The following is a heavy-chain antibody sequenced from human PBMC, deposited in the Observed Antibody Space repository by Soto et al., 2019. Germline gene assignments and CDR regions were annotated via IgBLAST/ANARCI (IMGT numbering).Heavy chain of an antibody. V-gene: IGHV1-69*13. J-gene: IGHJ3*02. D-gene: IGHD3-22*01. Sequence: ASVKVSCKASGGTFSSYAISWVRQAPGQGLEWMGGIIPIFGTANYAQKFQGRVTITADESTSTAYMELSSLRSEDTAVYYCARARREIVVVRVISGAFDIWGQGTMVTVSS. CDR1: GGTFSSYA. CDR3: ARARREIVVVRVISGAFDI. CDR2: IIPIFGTA.